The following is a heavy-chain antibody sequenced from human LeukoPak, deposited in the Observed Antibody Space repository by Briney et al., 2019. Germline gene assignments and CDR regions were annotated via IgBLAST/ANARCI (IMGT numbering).Heavy chain of an antibody. D-gene: IGHD6-19*01. J-gene: IGHJ4*02. CDR3: ARDKVSTGRIAVAGTGEFDY. V-gene: IGHV3-21*01. CDR1: GFTFSSYS. Sequence: GGSLRLPCAASGFTFSSYSMNWVRQAPGKGLEWVSSISSSSSYIYYADSVKGRFTISRDNAKNSLYLQMNSLRAEDTAVYYCARDKVSTGRIAVAGTGEFDYWGQGTLVTVSS. CDR2: ISSSSSYI.